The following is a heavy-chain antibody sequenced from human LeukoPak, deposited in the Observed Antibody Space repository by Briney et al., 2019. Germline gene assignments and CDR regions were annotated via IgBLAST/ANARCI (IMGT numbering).Heavy chain of an antibody. CDR2: IYSSGTT. J-gene: IGHJ5*02. Sequence: SETLSLTCTVSGGSISSYYWSWVRQPAGKGLEWIGRIYSSGTTIYNPSLKSRVTMSVDTSKNQFSLKLSSVTAADTAVYFCASGFSGYDPWGQGTLVTVSS. V-gene: IGHV4-4*07. CDR3: ASGFSGYDP. D-gene: IGHD5-12*01. CDR1: GGSISSYY.